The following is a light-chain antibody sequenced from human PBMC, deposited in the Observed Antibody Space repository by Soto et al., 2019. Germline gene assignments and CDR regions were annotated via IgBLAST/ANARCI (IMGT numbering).Light chain of an antibody. CDR1: QSVSSGY. Sequence: IVLTQSPGTLSLSPGETATLSCRASQSVSSGYLAWYQQKPGQAPRVLIFGVSSRAIGVPNRFRGSGSGTDFTLTISRLEPEDVAVYYCQQYGSSPVFGPGTKVDIK. CDR2: GVS. V-gene: IGKV3-20*01. CDR3: QQYGSSPV. J-gene: IGKJ3*01.